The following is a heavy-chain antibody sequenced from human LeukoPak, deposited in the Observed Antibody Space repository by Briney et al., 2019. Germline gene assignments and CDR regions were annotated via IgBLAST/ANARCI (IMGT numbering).Heavy chain of an antibody. Sequence: SGGSLRLSCAASGFTFSSCSMNWVRQAPWKGLEWVSYISYSSSNIYYADSVNGRFTSSRDNAKNSLYLQMNSLRAEDTAVYYCVRDFWVFGPGLTEDYWGQGTLVTVSS. CDR3: VRDFWVFGPGLTEDY. CDR2: ISYSSSNI. V-gene: IGHV3-48*01. J-gene: IGHJ4*02. D-gene: IGHD3-3*01. CDR1: GFTFSSCS.